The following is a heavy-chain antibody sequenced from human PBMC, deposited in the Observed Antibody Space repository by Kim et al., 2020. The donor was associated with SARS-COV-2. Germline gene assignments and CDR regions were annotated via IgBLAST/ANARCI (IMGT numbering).Heavy chain of an antibody. CDR1: GFDFRNYA. D-gene: IGHD3-16*01. CDR2: IVSDGSIE. V-gene: IGHV3-30*04. Sequence: GGSLRLSCTVSGFDFRNYALHWVRQAPGKGLEWVAVIVSDGSIEYYGDSVKGRFSISRDNSKNTLFLQMSSLRPDDTAVYYCARRSDWGTYKEIDYWGQGTLVTVSS. J-gene: IGHJ4*02. CDR3: ARRSDWGTYKEIDY.